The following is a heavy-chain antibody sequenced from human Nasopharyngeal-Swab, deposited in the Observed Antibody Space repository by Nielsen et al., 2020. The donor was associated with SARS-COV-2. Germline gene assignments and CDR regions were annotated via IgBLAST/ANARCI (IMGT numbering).Heavy chain of an antibody. CDR2: SNHSGST. J-gene: IGHJ4*02. Sequence: RQAPGKGLEWLGESNHSGSTNYNPSLKSRVTISVDTSKNQFSLKLSSVTAADTAVYYCARGSPQQLVRDYWGQGTLITVSS. D-gene: IGHD6-13*01. V-gene: IGHV4-34*01. CDR3: ARGSPQQLVRDY.